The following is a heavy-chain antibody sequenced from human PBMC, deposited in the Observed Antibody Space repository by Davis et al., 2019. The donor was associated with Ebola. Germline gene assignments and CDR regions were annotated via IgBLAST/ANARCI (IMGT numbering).Heavy chain of an antibody. Sequence: GESLKISCAASGNTVSSNNMSWVRQAPGKGLEWVSVIYSGGSTYYADSVKGRFTISRDNSKNTLYLQMNSLRAEDTAVYYCARGTQWELLDYWGQGTLVTVSS. CDR2: IYSGGST. CDR3: ARGTQWELLDY. J-gene: IGHJ4*02. D-gene: IGHD1-26*01. CDR1: GNTVSSNN. V-gene: IGHV3-66*01.